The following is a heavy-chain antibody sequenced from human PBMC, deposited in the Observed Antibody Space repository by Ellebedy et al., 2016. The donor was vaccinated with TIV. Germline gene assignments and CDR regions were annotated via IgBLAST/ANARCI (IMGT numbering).Heavy chain of an antibody. V-gene: IGHV3-30-3*01. J-gene: IGHJ4*02. CDR1: GFTFSSYA. CDR3: VSHKDVLGGD. D-gene: IGHD4-23*01. Sequence: GGSLRLSXAASGFTFSSYAMHWVRQAPGKGLEWVAVISYDGSNKYYADSVKGRFTISRDNSKNTLYLQMNSLRAEDTAVYFCVSHKDVLGGDWGQGTLVTVSS. CDR2: ISYDGSNK.